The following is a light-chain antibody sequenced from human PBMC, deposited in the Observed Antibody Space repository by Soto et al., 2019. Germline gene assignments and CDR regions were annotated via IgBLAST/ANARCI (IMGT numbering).Light chain of an antibody. V-gene: IGLV1-51*01. J-gene: IGLJ2*01. CDR2: DNN. Sequence: QAVLTQPPSVSAAPGQKVTLSCSGISSNIGTNDVSWYQQFPGTVPKLLIYDNNKRTSGIPDRFSGSKSGTSATLGITGLQTGDEAYYYCGTWDSSLSAVVFGGGTKVTVL. CDR1: SSNIGTND. CDR3: GTWDSSLSAVV.